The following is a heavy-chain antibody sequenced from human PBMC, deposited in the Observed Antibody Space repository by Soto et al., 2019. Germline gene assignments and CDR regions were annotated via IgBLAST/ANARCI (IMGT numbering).Heavy chain of an antibody. CDR3: ARSSEAMVTAFDY. Sequence: QVQLQESGPGLVKPSQTLSLTCTVSGDSISSGGYYWSWIRQHPGKGLEWIGYIYYSGSTYYNPSLKSRVTISVDTSKNQFSLKLSSVTAADPAVYYCARSSEAMVTAFDYWGQGTLVTVSS. CDR2: IYYSGST. J-gene: IGHJ4*02. CDR1: GDSISSGGYY. V-gene: IGHV4-31*03. D-gene: IGHD5-18*01.